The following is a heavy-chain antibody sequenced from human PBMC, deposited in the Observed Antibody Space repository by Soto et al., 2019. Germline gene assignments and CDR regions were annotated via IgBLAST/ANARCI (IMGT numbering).Heavy chain of an antibody. J-gene: IGHJ6*02. CDR1: GYTFTSYG. CDR3: ARMPKAPYYYYYGMDV. Sequence: GASVKVSCTASGYTFTSYGISWVRQAPGQGLEWMGWISAYNGNTNYAQKLQGRVTMTTDTSTSTAYMELRSLRSDDTAVYYCARMPKAPYYYYYGMDVWGQGTTVTVSS. D-gene: IGHD2-2*01. V-gene: IGHV1-18*01. CDR2: ISAYNGNT.